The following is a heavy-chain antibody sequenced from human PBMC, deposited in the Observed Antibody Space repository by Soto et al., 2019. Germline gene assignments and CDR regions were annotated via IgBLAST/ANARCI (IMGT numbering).Heavy chain of an antibody. Sequence: EVQLVESGGVLAQPGGSLRLYCAASGFTFSTHSMNWVRQAPGKGLEWIAYISSRSSTIYYADSVRGRFTISRDDAENSPXLQMNSLRGEDTAVYYCARDRVVAVTAIDYYAMDVWGQGTTVTVS. CDR3: ARDRVVAVTAIDYYAMDV. J-gene: IGHJ6*02. D-gene: IGHD2-21*02. CDR2: ISSRSSTI. CDR1: GFTFSTHS. V-gene: IGHV3-48*01.